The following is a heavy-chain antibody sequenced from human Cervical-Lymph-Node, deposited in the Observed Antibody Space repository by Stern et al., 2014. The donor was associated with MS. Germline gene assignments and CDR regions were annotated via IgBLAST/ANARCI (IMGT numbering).Heavy chain of an antibody. D-gene: IGHD2-15*01. CDR3: ARGLLGSENAFDI. J-gene: IGHJ3*02. CDR2: TDAYNGNT. Sequence: QDQLVQSGAEVKKPGASVKVSCKASGYTFTSYGISWVRQAPGQGLEWMGWTDAYNGNTNYAQKLQGRAPMTTYTSTSTAYMELRSLISDDTAVYYCARGLLGSENAFDIWGQGTMGTVSS. V-gene: IGHV1-18*01. CDR1: GYTFTSYG.